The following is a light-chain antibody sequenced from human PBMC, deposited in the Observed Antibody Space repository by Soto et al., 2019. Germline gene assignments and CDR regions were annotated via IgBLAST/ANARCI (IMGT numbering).Light chain of an antibody. Sequence: EIVLTQSPATLSLSPGERATLSCRASQSVSTNLAWYQQKPGQAPRPLIYDASSRATGIPARFSGSGSGTDFTLTISSLEPEDFVVYYCLQRSNWPPAYTFGQGTKLEIK. J-gene: IGKJ2*01. CDR3: LQRSNWPPAYT. V-gene: IGKV3-11*01. CDR1: QSVSTN. CDR2: DAS.